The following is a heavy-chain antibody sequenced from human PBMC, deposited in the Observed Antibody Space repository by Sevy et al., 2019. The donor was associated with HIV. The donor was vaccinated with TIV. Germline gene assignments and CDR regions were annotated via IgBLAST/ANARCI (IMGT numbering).Heavy chain of an antibody. J-gene: IGHJ4*02. D-gene: IGHD1-7*01. CDR1: GFTFSKYW. V-gene: IGHV3-7*01. CDR3: ARDDGNYYFHY. CDR2: IKQDAGQK. Sequence: GGSLRLSCAASGFTFSKYWMGWVRQAPGKGLEWVANIKQDAGQKYYVDYLKGRFTISRENAKTSLYLQMTSLRAEDTAVYFCARDDGNYYFHYWGQGTLVTVSS.